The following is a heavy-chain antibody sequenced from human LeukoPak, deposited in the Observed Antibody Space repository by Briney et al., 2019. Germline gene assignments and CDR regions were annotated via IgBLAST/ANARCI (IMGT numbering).Heavy chain of an antibody. Sequence: ASVKVSCKASGGTFSSYAISWVRQAPGQGLEWMRGIIPIFGTANYAQKFQGRVTITADESTSTAYMELSSLRSEDTAVYYCARGINTFGGVIVTYYFDYWGQGTLVTVSS. CDR1: GGTFSSYA. D-gene: IGHD3-16*02. J-gene: IGHJ4*02. CDR3: ARGINTFGGVIVTYYFDY. V-gene: IGHV1-69*13. CDR2: IIPIFGTA.